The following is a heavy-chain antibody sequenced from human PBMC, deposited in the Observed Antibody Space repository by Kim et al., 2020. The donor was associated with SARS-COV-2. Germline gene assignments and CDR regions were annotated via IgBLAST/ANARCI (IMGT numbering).Heavy chain of an antibody. V-gene: IGHV4-39*01. CDR3: ASPSRDIAAANLFNAFDI. Sequence: KSRVTISVDTSKNQFSRKLSSVTAADTAVYYCASPSRDIAAANLFNAFDIWGQGTMVTVSS. J-gene: IGHJ3*02. D-gene: IGHD6-13*01.